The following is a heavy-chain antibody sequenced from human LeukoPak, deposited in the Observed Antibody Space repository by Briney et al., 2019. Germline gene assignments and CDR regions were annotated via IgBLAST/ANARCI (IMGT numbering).Heavy chain of an antibody. CDR2: IIPIFGTA. CDR1: GGTFSSYA. Sequence: SVKVSCTASGGTFSSYAISWVRQAPGQGLEWMGGIIPIFGTANYAQKFQGRVTITADESTSTAYMELSSLRSEDTAVYYCARDSTPTIFGGSMAYWGQGTLVTVSS. D-gene: IGHD3-3*01. V-gene: IGHV1-69*13. J-gene: IGHJ4*02. CDR3: ARDSTPTIFGGSMAY.